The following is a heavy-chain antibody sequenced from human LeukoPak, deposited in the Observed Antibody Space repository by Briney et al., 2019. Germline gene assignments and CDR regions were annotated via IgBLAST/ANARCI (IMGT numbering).Heavy chain of an antibody. D-gene: IGHD6-19*01. CDR2: ISYDGSNK. CDR3: AKDPDSSGWLYYYYYYGMDV. J-gene: IGHJ6*02. CDR1: GLIFSSYG. V-gene: IGHV3-30*18. Sequence: PGRSLRLSCAASGLIFSSYGMHWVRQAPGKGLEWVAVISYDGSNKYYADSVKGRFTISRDNSKNTLYLQMNSLRAEDTAVYYCAKDPDSSGWLYYYYYYGMDVWGQGTTVTVSS.